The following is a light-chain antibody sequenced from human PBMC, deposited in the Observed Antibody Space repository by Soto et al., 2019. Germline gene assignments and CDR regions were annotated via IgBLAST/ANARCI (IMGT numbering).Light chain of an antibody. CDR2: KVS. CDR3: LQHNTYPLS. V-gene: IGKV2-30*01. Sequence: DVVMTQSPLSLPVTLGQPASISCRSSQSLVYSDGSTYLNWFQQRSGQSPRRLIYKVSNRDSGVPDRFSGSGSGTEFTLTISSLQPEDFATYYCLQHNTYPLSFGGGTKVDIK. J-gene: IGKJ4*01. CDR1: QSLVYSDGSTY.